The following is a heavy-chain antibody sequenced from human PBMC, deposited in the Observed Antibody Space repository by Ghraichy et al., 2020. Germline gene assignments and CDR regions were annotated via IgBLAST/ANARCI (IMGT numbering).Heavy chain of an antibody. CDR2: MYFSGTT. J-gene: IGHJ4*02. CDR3: ARGRGGSGNYYDI. D-gene: IGHD3-10*01. Sequence: SETLSLTCTVSGCSISGYYWSWIRQPPGKGLEWIAYMYFSGTTNYNPSLKSRVTISVDTSKKQVSLKLSSVTAADTAVYYCARGRGGSGNYYDIWGQGSLVTVFS. CDR1: GCSISGYY. V-gene: IGHV4-59*01.